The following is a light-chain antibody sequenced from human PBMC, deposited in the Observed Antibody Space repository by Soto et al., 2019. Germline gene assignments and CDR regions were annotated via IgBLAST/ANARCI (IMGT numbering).Light chain of an antibody. CDR1: QSISTF. J-gene: IGKJ1*01. CDR2: VAS. Sequence: DIQMTQSPSSLSASVGDRITITCRASQSISTFLSWYQQKPGKAPKLLMYVASTLQSGVPSRFSGSGSGTDFTLTISSLQPEDFAINYCQQSHSTPSTFGQGTKVEIK. CDR3: QQSHSTPST. V-gene: IGKV1-39*01.